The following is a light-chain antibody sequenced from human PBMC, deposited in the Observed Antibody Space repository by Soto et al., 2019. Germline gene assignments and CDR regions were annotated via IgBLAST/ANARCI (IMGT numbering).Light chain of an antibody. CDR1: QTISSW. J-gene: IGKJ1*01. CDR3: QHYNSYSEA. V-gene: IGKV1-5*03. Sequence: DIQVTQSPSTLSVSVGDRVTITCRASQTISSWFVWYQQKPGKAPKLLIYKASTLKSGVTSRFSGSRSGTEFTLTISSLQPDDFATYYCQHYNSYSEAFGQGTKVDIK. CDR2: KAS.